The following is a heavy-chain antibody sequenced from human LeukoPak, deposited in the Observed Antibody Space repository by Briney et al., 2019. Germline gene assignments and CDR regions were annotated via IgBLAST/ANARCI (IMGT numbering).Heavy chain of an antibody. J-gene: IGHJ3*02. D-gene: IGHD3-10*01. CDR1: KFTFSDYS. CDR3: ARGGVTTAFDI. CDR2: SGSSSSYT. Sequence: GGSLRLSCAASKFTFSDYSMSWVRQAPGKGLEWVSYSGSSSSYTKYADSVKGRFTISRDNAKNSLYLQMNSLRAEDTAVYYCARGGVTTAFDIWGQGTMVTVSS. V-gene: IGHV3-11*06.